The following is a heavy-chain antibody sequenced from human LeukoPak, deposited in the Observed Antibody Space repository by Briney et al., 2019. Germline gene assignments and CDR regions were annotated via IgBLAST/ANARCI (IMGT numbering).Heavy chain of an antibody. D-gene: IGHD3-10*01. CDR2: IYPGDSDR. CDR3: ARLRDGSGSYYDAFDI. J-gene: IGHJ3*02. V-gene: IGHV5-51*01. CDR1: GYSFTNYW. Sequence: GESLKISCKGSGYSFTNYWIGWVRQMPGKGLEWMGIIYPGDSDRRYRPSFQGQVTITADKSISTAYLQWSSLKASDTAMYYCARLRDGSGSYYDAFDIWGQGTMVTVSS.